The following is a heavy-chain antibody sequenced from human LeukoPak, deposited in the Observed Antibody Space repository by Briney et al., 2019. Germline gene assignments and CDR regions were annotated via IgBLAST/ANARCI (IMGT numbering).Heavy chain of an antibody. Sequence: SETLSLTCSVCGASVRAYHWTWIRQPPGKGLEWIGYIDTSGTTNYIPSLKSRAFISVDTSKNQFSLRLTSVTAADTAVYYCGGIATAGTVDFWGRGALVTVSS. J-gene: IGHJ4*02. CDR2: IDTSGTT. V-gene: IGHV4-4*09. CDR3: GGIATAGTVDF. CDR1: GASVRAYH. D-gene: IGHD6-13*01.